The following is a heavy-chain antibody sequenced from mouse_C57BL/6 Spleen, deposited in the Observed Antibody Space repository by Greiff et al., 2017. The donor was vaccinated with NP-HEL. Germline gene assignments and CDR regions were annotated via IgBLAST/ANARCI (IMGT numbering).Heavy chain of an antibody. CDR2: IDPENGDT. J-gene: IGHJ2*01. CDR1: GFNIKDDY. CDR3: TTPYYGSSYVAY. Sequence: EVQLQESGAELVRPGASVKLSCTASGFNIKDDYMHWVKQRPEPGLEWIGWIDPENGDTEYASQFQGKATITADTSSNTAYLQLSSLTSEDTAVYYCTTPYYGSSYVAYWGQGTTLTVSS. D-gene: IGHD1-1*01. V-gene: IGHV14-4*01.